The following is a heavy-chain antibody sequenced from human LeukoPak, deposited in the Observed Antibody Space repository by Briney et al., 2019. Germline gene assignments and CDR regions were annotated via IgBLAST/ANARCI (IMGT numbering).Heavy chain of an antibody. V-gene: IGHV1-18*01. CDR2: ISAYNGNT. J-gene: IGHJ4*02. Sequence: APVKVSCKASGYTFTSYGISWVRQAPGQGLEWMGWISAYNGNTNYAQKLQGRVTMTTDTSTSTAYMELRSLRSDDTAVYYCARANYDLWSGYYPDYWGQGTLVTVSS. CDR1: GYTFTSYG. D-gene: IGHD3-3*01. CDR3: ARANYDLWSGYYPDY.